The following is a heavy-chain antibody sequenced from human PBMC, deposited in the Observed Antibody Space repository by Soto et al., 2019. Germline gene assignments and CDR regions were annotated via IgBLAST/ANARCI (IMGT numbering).Heavy chain of an antibody. Sequence: QVQLVESGGRVVKPGGSLRLSSAASGFTFSDHYMNWIRQAPGKGLEWVSYISSSSTTIQYADSVKGRFTISRDNAKNSLYLQMNSLRAEDTAVYYCARDHRWRWHDSWGQGTLVTVSS. J-gene: IGHJ4*02. CDR3: ARDHRWRWHDS. CDR1: GFTFSDHY. CDR2: ISSSSTTI. D-gene: IGHD3-16*02. V-gene: IGHV3-11*01.